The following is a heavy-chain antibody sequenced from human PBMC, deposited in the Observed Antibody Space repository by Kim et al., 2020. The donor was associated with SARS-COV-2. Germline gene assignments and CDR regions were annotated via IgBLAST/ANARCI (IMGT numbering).Heavy chain of an antibody. J-gene: IGHJ4*02. CDR3: AKEGFFDY. CDR2: ISYDGSNK. V-gene: IGHV3-30*18. CDR1: GFTFSSYG. Sequence: GGSLRLSCATSGFTFSSYGMHWVRQAPGKGLEWVAVISYDGSNKYYADSVKGRFTISRDNSKNTLYLQMNSLRAEDTAVYYCAKEGFFDYWGQGTLVTVSS. D-gene: IGHD2-15*01.